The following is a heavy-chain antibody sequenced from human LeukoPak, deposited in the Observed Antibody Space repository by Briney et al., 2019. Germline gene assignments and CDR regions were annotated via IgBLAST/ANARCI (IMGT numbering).Heavy chain of an antibody. V-gene: IGHV3-48*01. CDR2: LSTSGTAI. CDR1: GFTFTSYT. J-gene: IGHJ4*02. CDR3: AREDDWNYEDY. D-gene: IGHD1-7*01. Sequence: GGSLTLSCAASGFTFTSYTMYWVRQAPGRGLEWVSYLSTSGTAIYYADSVRGRFTISTDNAKNSLFLHMYSLRAEDTAIYYCAREDDWNYEDYWGQGTLVTVSS.